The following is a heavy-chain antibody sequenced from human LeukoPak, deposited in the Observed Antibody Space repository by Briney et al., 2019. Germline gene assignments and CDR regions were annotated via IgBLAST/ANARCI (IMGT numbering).Heavy chain of an antibody. D-gene: IGHD3-10*01. J-gene: IGHJ6*03. CDR1: GFTFSSYS. CDR3: AREDGSGSYVYYYMDV. Sequence: GGSLRLSCAASGFTFSSYSMNWVRQAPGKGLEWVSSISSSSSYIYYADSVKGRFTISRDNAKNSLYLQMNSLRAEDTAVYYCAREDGSGSYVYYYMDVWGKGTTVTISS. CDR2: ISSSSSYI. V-gene: IGHV3-21*01.